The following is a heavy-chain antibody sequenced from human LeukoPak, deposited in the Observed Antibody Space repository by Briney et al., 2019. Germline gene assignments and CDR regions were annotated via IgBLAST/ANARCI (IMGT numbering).Heavy chain of an antibody. Sequence: PSETLSLTCTVSGGSISSYYWSWIRQPAGKGLEWIGRIYTSGSTNYNPSPKSRVTMSVDTSKNQFSLKLSSVTAADTAVYYCARVQEESSWLPYYYYYMDVWGKGTTVTISS. D-gene: IGHD6-13*01. CDR2: IYTSGST. V-gene: IGHV4-4*07. CDR1: GGSISSYY. J-gene: IGHJ6*03. CDR3: ARVQEESSWLPYYYYYMDV.